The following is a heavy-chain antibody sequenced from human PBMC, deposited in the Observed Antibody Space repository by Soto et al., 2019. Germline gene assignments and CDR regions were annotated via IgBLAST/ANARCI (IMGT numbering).Heavy chain of an antibody. V-gene: IGHV3-23*01. CDR1: GFTFSSYA. CDR3: AKDIVATISSLAFDY. J-gene: IGHJ4*02. Sequence: PGGSLRLSCAASGFTFSSYAMSWVRQAPGKGLEWVSAISGSGGSTYYADSVKGRFTISRDNSKNTLYLQMNSLRAEDTAVYYCAKDIVATISSLAFDYWGQGTLVTVSS. D-gene: IGHD5-12*01. CDR2: ISGSGGST.